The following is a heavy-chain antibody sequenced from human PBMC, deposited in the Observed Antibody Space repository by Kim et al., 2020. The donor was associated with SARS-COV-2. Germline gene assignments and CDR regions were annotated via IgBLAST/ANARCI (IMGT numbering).Heavy chain of an antibody. CDR2: ISGSGGST. CDR1: GFTFSSYA. Sequence: GGSLRLSCAASGFTFSSYAMSWVRQAPGKGLEWVSAISGSGGSTYYADSVKGRFTISRDNSKNTLYLQMNSLRAEDTAVYYCAKDPTRGKPRGGYFDYWGQGTLVTVSS. CDR3: AKDPTRGKPRGGYFDY. J-gene: IGHJ4*02. V-gene: IGHV3-23*01. D-gene: IGHD2-2*01.